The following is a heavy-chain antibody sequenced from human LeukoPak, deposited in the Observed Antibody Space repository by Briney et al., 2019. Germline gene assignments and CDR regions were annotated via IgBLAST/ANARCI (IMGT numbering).Heavy chain of an antibody. Sequence: ASVKVSCKASGYTFTSYDINWVRQATGQGLEWMGWMNPNSGNTGYAQKFQGRVTMTRNTSISTAYMELSSLRSEDTAVYYCATLDEDTNYYDSSGSSRDYCGQGTLVTVSS. J-gene: IGHJ4*02. CDR3: ATLDEDTNYYDSSGSSRDY. D-gene: IGHD3-22*01. CDR1: GYTFTSYD. V-gene: IGHV1-8*01. CDR2: MNPNSGNT.